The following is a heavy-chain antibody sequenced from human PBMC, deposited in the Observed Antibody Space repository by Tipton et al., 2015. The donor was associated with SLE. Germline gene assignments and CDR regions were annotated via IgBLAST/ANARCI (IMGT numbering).Heavy chain of an antibody. V-gene: IGHV4-30-2*06. CDR1: GGSISSGSYA. CDR2: IYPSGSS. J-gene: IGHJ4*02. D-gene: IGHD1-26*01. CDR3: ATSLIVQGIFFDF. Sequence: TLSLTCAVSGGSISSGSYAWNWIRQSPGKGLERIGYIYPSGSSHYSPSFKSRLTISVDSSRNEISLMLSSVTAADTAVYYCATSLIVQGIFFDFWGQGTLVTVSS.